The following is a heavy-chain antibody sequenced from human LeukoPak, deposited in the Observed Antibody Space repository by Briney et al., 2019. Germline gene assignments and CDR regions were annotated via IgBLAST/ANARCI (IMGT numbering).Heavy chain of an antibody. CDR2: ISYSGST. CDR1: GASISRSRYY. V-gene: IGHV4-39*07. D-gene: IGHD6-6*01. CDR3: ARVGAEYSSSTYYFDY. J-gene: IGHJ4*02. Sequence: PSETLSLTCTVSGASISRSRYYWAWIRQPPGKGLEWIGTISYSGSTYYNPSLESRVTIFADTSKNQFSLKLSSVTAADTAVYYCARVGAEYSSSTYYFDYWGQGTLVTVSS.